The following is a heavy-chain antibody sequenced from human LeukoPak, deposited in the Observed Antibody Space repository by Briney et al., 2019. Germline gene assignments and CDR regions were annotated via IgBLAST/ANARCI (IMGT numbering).Heavy chain of an antibody. CDR3: AIDWFIGYSYRYGVY. Sequence: GASVKVSCKASGYTFTGYYMHWVRQAPGRGLEWMGWINPNSGGKNYAQKFQGRVTMTRDTSISTAYMELSRLRSDDTAVYYCAIDWFIGYSYRYGVYWGQGTLVTVPS. D-gene: IGHD5-18*01. CDR2: INPNSGGK. CDR1: GYTFTGYY. J-gene: IGHJ4*02. V-gene: IGHV1-2*02.